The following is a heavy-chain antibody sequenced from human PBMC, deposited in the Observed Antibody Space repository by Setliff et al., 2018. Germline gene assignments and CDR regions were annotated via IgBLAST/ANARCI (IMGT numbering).Heavy chain of an antibody. CDR1: GASISSSSYY. CDR2: IFYGGST. Sequence: SETLSLTCTVSGASISSSSYYWAWIRQPPGRGLELIGSIFYGGSTYYNPSLKSRVTISIDASKNQFSLKLSSVTAADTAVYYCARGKIRITMIVVPTGGAFDIWGQGTMVTVSS. CDR3: ARGKIRITMIVVPTGGAFDI. V-gene: IGHV4-39*07. D-gene: IGHD3-22*01. J-gene: IGHJ3*02.